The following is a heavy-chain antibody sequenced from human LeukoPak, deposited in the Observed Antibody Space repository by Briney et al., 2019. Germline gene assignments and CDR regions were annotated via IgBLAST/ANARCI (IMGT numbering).Heavy chain of an antibody. Sequence: NPGGSLRLSCVVSGFTFSTFGMNWVRQAPGKGLEWVSSITTGGTYTYYADSVKGRFTISRDNAKNSLYLQMNSLRAEDTAVYYCAKDRYCSGGSCSGDFDYWGQGTLVTVSS. CDR2: ITTGGTYT. CDR1: GFTFSTFG. V-gene: IGHV3-21*04. D-gene: IGHD2-15*01. CDR3: AKDRYCSGGSCSGDFDY. J-gene: IGHJ4*02.